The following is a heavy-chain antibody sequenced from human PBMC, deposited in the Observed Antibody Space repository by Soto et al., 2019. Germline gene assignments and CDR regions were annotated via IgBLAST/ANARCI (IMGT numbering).Heavy chain of an antibody. Sequence: LQTLSLTCAISGGSVSSNSAAWNWIRQSPSRGLEWLGRTYYRSKWYNDYAVSVKSRITINPDTSKNQFSLQLNSVTPEDTAVYYCARCPNIAAYENWFDPWGQGTLVTVSS. CDR2: TYYRSKWYN. CDR1: GGSVSSNSAA. V-gene: IGHV6-1*01. J-gene: IGHJ5*02. CDR3: ARCPNIAAYENWFDP. D-gene: IGHD6-13*01.